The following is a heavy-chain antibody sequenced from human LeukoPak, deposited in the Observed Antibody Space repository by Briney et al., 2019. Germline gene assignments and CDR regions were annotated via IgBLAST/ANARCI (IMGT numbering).Heavy chain of an antibody. CDR2: IYSDSST. CDR3: ARRAGIYSHPYDY. J-gene: IGHJ4*02. D-gene: IGHD1-14*01. V-gene: IGHV3-53*01. Sequence: SGGSLRLSCAASGFIFTSYSMNWVRQAPGKGLEWVSFIYSDSSTYYADSVRGRFTISRDNSKNTLYLQMNSLRAEDTAVYYCARRAGIYSHPYDYWGQGTLVTVSS. CDR1: GFIFTSYS.